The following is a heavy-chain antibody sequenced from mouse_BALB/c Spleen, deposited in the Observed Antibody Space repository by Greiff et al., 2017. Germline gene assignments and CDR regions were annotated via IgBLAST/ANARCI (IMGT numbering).Heavy chain of an antibody. V-gene: IGHV1-80*01. J-gene: IGHJ2*01. Sequence: QVHVKQSGAELVRPGSSVKISCKASGYAFSSYWMNWVKQRPGQGLEWIGQIYPGDGDTNYNGKFKGKATLTADKSSSTAYMQLSSLTSEDSAVYFCARKGNYYYGSYFDYWGQGTTLTVSS. CDR1: GYAFSSYW. CDR2: IYPGDGDT. CDR3: ARKGNYYYGSYFDY. D-gene: IGHD1-1*01.